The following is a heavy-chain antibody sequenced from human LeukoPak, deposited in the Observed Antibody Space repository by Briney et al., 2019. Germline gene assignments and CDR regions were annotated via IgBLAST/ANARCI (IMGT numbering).Heavy chain of an antibody. J-gene: IGHJ5*02. CDR1: GGSISSGSYY. CDR2: IYTSGST. D-gene: IGHD5-24*01. V-gene: IGHV4-61*02. Sequence: SQTLSLTCTVSGGSISSGSYYWSWIRQPAGKGLEWIGRIYTSGSTNYNPSLKSRVTISVDTSKNQFSLKLSSVTAADTAVYYCARGRLLFDPWGQGTLVTVSS. CDR3: ARGRLLFDP.